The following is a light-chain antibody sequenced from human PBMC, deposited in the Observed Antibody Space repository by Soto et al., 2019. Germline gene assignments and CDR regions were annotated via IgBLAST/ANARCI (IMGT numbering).Light chain of an antibody. CDR2: GIS. CDR3: QQYNDWPIT. J-gene: IGKJ5*01. Sequence: EIVMTQSPATLSVSPGERATLSCRASQSVNSNYLAWYQQKPGQAPRLLIYGISKRATDIPDRFSGSGSGTEFTLTISSLQPEDFAVYYCQQYNDWPITFGQGTRLEIK. CDR1: QSVNSN. V-gene: IGKV3D-15*01.